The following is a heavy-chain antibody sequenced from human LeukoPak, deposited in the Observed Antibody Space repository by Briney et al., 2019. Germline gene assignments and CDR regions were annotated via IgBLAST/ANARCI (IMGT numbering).Heavy chain of an antibody. CDR1: GFSFSNHY. CDR3: TRVIVAVPGYFDYFDF. Sequence: GGSLRLSCTASGFSFSNHYMRWIRQAPGKGLEWVANINEDGSNKWHLGSVKGRFTVSRDNARNSLYLQMNSPRVEDTAVYYCTRVIVAVPGYFDYFDFWGQGVLVTVSS. D-gene: IGHD6-19*01. CDR2: INEDGSNK. V-gene: IGHV3-7*01. J-gene: IGHJ4*02.